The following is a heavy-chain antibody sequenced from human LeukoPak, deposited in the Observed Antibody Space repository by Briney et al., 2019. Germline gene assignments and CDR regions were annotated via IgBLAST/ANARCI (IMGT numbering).Heavy chain of an antibody. CDR3: AELGITMIGGV. CDR2: ISSRGSTI. CDR1: GFTFSSYE. V-gene: IGHV3-48*03. J-gene: IGHJ6*04. D-gene: IGHD3-10*02. Sequence: GGSLRLSCAASGFTFSSYEMNWVRQAPGEGLEWVSYISSRGSTIYYADSVKGRFTISRDNAKNSLYLQMNSLRTEDTAVYYCAELGITMIGGVWGKGNTVTISS.